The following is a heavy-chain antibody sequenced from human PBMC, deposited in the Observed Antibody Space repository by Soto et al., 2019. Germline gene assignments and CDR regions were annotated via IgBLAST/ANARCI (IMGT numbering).Heavy chain of an antibody. CDR1: GYTFTSYG. CDR2: ISAYNGNT. D-gene: IGHD3-22*01. CDR3: ARDYYDSSGYYYVMRGDAFDI. Sequence: ASVKVSCKASGYTFTSYGISWVRQAPGQGLEWMGWISAYNGNTNYAQKLQGRVTMTTDTSTSTAYMELRSLGSDDTAVYYCARDYYDSSGYYYVMRGDAFDIWGQGTMGTV. V-gene: IGHV1-18*04. J-gene: IGHJ3*02.